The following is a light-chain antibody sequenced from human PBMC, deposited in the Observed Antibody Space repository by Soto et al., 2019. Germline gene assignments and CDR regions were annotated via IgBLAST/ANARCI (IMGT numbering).Light chain of an antibody. CDR1: SSDVGAYKY. V-gene: IGLV2-8*01. Sequence: QSALTQPPSASGSPGQSVTISCTGTSSDVGAYKYVSWYQQHPGKAPKLMIYEVSKRRSGVPDRFSGSKCGNAATLTVSGRQNDDEANYYCSAYVGSNNYVFGTVTKVTVL. CDR3: SAYVGSNNYV. J-gene: IGLJ1*01. CDR2: EVS.